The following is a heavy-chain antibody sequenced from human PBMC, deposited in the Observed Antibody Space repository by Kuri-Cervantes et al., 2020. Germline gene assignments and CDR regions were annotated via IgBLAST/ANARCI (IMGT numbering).Heavy chain of an antibody. V-gene: IGHV3-30*03. D-gene: IGHD6-13*01. CDR2: ISYDGSNK. CDR3: ARDGGSSSWYSLDGGMDV. J-gene: IGHJ6*02. CDR1: GFTFSSYG. Sequence: GGSLRLSCAASGFTFSSYGMHWVRQAPGKGLEWVAVISYDGSNKYYADSVKGRFTISRDNSKNTLYLQRNSLRAEDTAVYYCARDGGSSSWYSLDGGMDVWGQGTTVTVSS.